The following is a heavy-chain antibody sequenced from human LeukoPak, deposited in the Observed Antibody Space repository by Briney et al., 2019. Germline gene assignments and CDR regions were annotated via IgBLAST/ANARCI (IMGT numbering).Heavy chain of an antibody. CDR1: GYTFTGYY. D-gene: IGHD4-23*01. V-gene: IGHV1-2*06. J-gene: IGHJ4*02. CDR3: ARAQTDSGGNSGALRY. CDR2: INLNSGGT. Sequence: ASVKVSCKASGYTFTGYYMHWVRQAPGQGLEWMGRINLNSGGTNYAQKFQGRVTMTRDTSISTAYMELSRLRSDDTAVYYCARAQTDSGGNSGALRYWGQGTLVTVSS.